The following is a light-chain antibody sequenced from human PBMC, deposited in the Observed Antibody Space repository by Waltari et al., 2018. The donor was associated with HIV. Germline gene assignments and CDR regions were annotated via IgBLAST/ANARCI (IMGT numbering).Light chain of an antibody. CDR3: SSYTSSSTQV. V-gene: IGLV2-14*01. CDR2: EVT. J-gene: IGLJ1*01. CDR1: SSDVVGYNY. Sequence: QSALTQPASVSGSPGQSITISCTGTSSDVVGYNYVSWYQQHPGKAPKLMIYEVTNRPSGVSNRFSGSESGNTASLTISGLQAEDEADYYCSSYTSSSTQVFGTGTKVTVL.